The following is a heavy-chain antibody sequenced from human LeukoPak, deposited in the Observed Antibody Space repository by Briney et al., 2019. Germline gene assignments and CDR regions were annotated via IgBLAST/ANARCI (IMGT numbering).Heavy chain of an antibody. J-gene: IGHJ3*02. CDR2: IYHSGST. CDR3: ARGMGYCSGGSCYNDAFDI. CDR1: GYSISSGYY. D-gene: IGHD2-15*01. V-gene: IGHV4-38-2*02. Sequence: SETLSLTCTVSGYSISSGYYWGWIRQPPGKGLEWIGSIYHSGSTYYNPSLKSRVTISVDTSKNQFSLKLSSVTAADTAVYYCARGMGYCSGGSCYNDAFDIWGQGTLVTVSS.